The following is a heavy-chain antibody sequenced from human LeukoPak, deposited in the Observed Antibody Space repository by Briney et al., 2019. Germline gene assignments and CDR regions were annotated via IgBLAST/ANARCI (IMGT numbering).Heavy chain of an antibody. D-gene: IGHD3-3*01. CDR2: ISAYNGNT. Sequence: ASVKVSCKASGYTFTSYGISWVRPAPGQGLEWMGWISAYNGNTNYAQKLQGRVTMTTDTSTSTAYMELRSLRSDDTAVYYCTTLDYDFWSGYPYYYGMDVWGQGTTVTVSS. CDR3: TTLDYDFWSGYPYYYGMDV. V-gene: IGHV1-18*01. CDR1: GYTFTSYG. J-gene: IGHJ6*02.